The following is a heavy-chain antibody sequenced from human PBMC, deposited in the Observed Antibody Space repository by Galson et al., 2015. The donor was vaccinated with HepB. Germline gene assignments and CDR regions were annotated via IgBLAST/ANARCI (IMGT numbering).Heavy chain of an antibody. CDR2: MHTGGST. Sequence: SLRLSCAASGFTVSSKYMSWVRQIPGKGLEWVSVMHTGGSTYYADSVKGRFTISRHNFKNTLYLQMNSLTAGDTAVYYCARAESRGGFDHWGQGALVTVSS. CDR3: ARAESRGGFDH. V-gene: IGHV3-53*04. J-gene: IGHJ4*02. D-gene: IGHD3-16*01. CDR1: GFTVSSKY.